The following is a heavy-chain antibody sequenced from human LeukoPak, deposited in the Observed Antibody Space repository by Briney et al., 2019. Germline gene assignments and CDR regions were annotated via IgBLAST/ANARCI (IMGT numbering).Heavy chain of an antibody. Sequence: ASVKVSCKASGYTFTSYGISWVRQAPGQGLEWMGWISAYNGNTNYAQKLQGRVTMTTDTSTSTAYMELRSLRSDDTAVYYCARDLSEYYYDSSGSKGAFDIWGQGTMVTVSS. V-gene: IGHV1-18*01. CDR3: ARDLSEYYYDSSGSKGAFDI. J-gene: IGHJ3*02. CDR1: GYTFTSYG. D-gene: IGHD3-22*01. CDR2: ISAYNGNT.